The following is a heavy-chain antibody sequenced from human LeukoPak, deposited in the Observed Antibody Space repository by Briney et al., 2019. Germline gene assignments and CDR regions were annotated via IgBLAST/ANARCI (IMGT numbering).Heavy chain of an antibody. Sequence: PGGSLRLSCAASGFTFSSYGMHWVRQAPGKGLEWVAVIWYDGRNKYYADSVKGRFTISRDNSKNTLYLQMNSLRAEDTAVYYCARDGFPLGGTTHLPGWFDPWGQGTLVTVSS. D-gene: IGHD1-7*01. CDR1: GFTFSSYG. CDR2: IWYDGRNK. J-gene: IGHJ5*02. V-gene: IGHV3-33*01. CDR3: ARDGFPLGGTTHLPGWFDP.